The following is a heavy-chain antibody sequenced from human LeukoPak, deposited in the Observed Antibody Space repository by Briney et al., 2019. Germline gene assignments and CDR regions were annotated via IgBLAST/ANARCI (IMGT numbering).Heavy chain of an antibody. CDR1: GFTFSSYS. V-gene: IGHV3-21*01. D-gene: IGHD2-15*01. CDR2: ISSSSSYI. J-gene: IGHJ4*02. Sequence: GGSLRLSCAASGFTFSSYSMNWVRQAPGKGLEWVSPISSSSSYIYYADSVKGRFTISRDNAKNSLYLQMNSLRAEDTAVYYCARAPGRNFFDYWGQGTLVTVSS. CDR3: ARAPGRNFFDY.